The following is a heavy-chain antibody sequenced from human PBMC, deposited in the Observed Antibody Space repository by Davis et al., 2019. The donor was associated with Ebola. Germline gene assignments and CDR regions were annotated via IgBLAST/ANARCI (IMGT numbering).Heavy chain of an antibody. D-gene: IGHD3-3*01. CDR2: ISFDGINK. Sequence: PGGSLRLSCAASGFTFSNYAMNWVRQAPGKGLEWVAVISFDGINKFYADSVKGRFTISRDNSKNTLYLQMNTLRVEDTAVYYCARDRLSGRLGGDDVLDIWGQGTKVTVS. CDR1: GFTFSNYA. V-gene: IGHV3-30-3*01. J-gene: IGHJ3*02. CDR3: ARDRLSGRLGGDDVLDI.